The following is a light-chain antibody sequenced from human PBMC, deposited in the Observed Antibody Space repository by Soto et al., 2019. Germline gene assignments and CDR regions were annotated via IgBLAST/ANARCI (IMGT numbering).Light chain of an antibody. CDR1: QSISSW. Sequence: QMYLSPSALSASVGARVTITIRASQSISSWLAWYQQKPGKAPKLLIYKASSLESGVPARFSGSGSGTEFTLTISSLQSEDFAVYYCQQYYTWPSFGQGTLLEIK. CDR2: KAS. V-gene: IGKV1-5*03. CDR3: QQYYTWPS. J-gene: IGKJ5*01.